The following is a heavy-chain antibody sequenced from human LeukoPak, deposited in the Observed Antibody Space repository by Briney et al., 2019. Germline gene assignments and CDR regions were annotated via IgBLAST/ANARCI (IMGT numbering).Heavy chain of an antibody. CDR2: INSDGSRI. V-gene: IGHV3-74*01. Sequence: PGGSLRLSCAASGFTLSDYWMQWVRQAPGKGLVWVSRINSDGSRIIYADSVKGRFTISRDNAKNTVYLQMNSLRADDTAVYFCARAPQIGFSGFDKNYWGQGALVTVSS. J-gene: IGHJ4*02. D-gene: IGHD5-12*01. CDR3: ARAPQIGFSGFDKNY. CDR1: GFTLSDYW.